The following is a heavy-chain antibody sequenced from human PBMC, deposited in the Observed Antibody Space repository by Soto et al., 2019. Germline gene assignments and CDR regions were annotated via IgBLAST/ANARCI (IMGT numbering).Heavy chain of an antibody. CDR1: GGSLSNYY. CDR3: ATSKFYFFQGGGPHHVPLAF. D-gene: IGHD3-16*01. Sequence: PSETLSLTCAVSGGSLSNYYWSWIRQPPGQGMEWIGEIYHSGSTNYNPSLKSRVTITVDTSKNQFYLKLSPVTAADPAVYNCATSKFYFFQGGGPHHVPLAFWGQGPLVPVSS. CDR2: IYHSGST. V-gene: IGHV4-34*01. J-gene: IGHJ4*02.